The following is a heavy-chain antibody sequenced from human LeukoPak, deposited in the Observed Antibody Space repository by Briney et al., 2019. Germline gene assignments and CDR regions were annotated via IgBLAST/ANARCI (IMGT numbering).Heavy chain of an antibody. V-gene: IGHV4-34*01. D-gene: IGHD3-16*01. CDR2: INHSGST. CDR3: ASPADYVWG. J-gene: IGHJ4*02. CDR1: GFAFSSFA. Sequence: GSLRLSCAASGFAFSSFAMSWIRQPPGKGLEWIGEINHSGSTNYNPSLKSRVTISVDTSKNQFSLKLSSVTAADTAVYYCASPADYVWGWGQGTLVTVSS.